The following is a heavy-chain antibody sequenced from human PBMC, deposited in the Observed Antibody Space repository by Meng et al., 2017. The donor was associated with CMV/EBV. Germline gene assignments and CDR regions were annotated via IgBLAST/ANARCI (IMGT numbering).Heavy chain of an antibody. CDR3: AREEIGLDP. J-gene: IGHJ5*02. V-gene: IGHV4-30-4*08. Sequence: GSGPGLVKPSQPLHLTVPACVGSISIGYYYWSCIRKPPGKGLEWIGYIYYSGSTYYNPSLKSRVTISVDTSKNQFSLKLSSVTAADTAVYYCAREEIGLDPWGQGTLVTVSS. CDR2: IYYSGST. D-gene: IGHD3/OR15-3a*01. CDR1: VGSISIGYYY.